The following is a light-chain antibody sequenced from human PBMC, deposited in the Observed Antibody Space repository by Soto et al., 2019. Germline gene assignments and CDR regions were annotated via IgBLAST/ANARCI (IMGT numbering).Light chain of an antibody. CDR3: QQYGSSPQT. V-gene: IGKV3-20*01. Sequence: IVLTQSPVTLSLSPGERATLSCRASQSVSSSYLAWYQQKPGQAPRLLIYGASSRATGIPDRFSGSGSGTDFTLTISRLEPEDFAVYYCQQYGSSPQTFGQGTKVDIK. CDR2: GAS. CDR1: QSVSSSY. J-gene: IGKJ1*01.